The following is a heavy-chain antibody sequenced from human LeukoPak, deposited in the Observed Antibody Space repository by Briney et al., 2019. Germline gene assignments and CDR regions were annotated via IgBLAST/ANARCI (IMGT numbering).Heavy chain of an antibody. CDR2: ISGSGGST. V-gene: IGHV3-23*01. CDR3: AKIPSSIVGATMAFDI. CDR1: GFTFTSYA. J-gene: IGHJ3*02. D-gene: IGHD1-26*01. Sequence: GGSLRLSCAAPGFTFTSYAMSWVRQAPGKGLEWVSAISGSGGSTYYADSVKGRFTISRDNSKNTLYLQMNSLRAEDTAVYYCAKIPSSIVGATMAFDIWGQGTMVTVSS.